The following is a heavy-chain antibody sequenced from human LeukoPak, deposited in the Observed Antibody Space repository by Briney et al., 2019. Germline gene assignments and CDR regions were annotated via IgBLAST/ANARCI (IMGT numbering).Heavy chain of an antibody. V-gene: IGHV4-34*01. CDR3: ARSFPNYFEY. D-gene: IGHD2/OR15-2a*01. CDR2: INHGGST. J-gene: IGHJ4*02. CDR1: GGSFSGYY. Sequence: SETLSLTCAVYGGSFSGYYWSWIRHPPGKGLEGIGVINHGGSTNYNPSLKSRFTISVDTSKNQFYLKMISVTAADTAVYYCARSFPNYFEYWGQGTLVTVSS.